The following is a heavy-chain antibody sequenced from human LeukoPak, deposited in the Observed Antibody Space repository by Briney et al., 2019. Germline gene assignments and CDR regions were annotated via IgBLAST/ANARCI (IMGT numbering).Heavy chain of an antibody. Sequence: SETLSLTCTVSGGSISSGDYYWSWIRQPPGKGLEWIGYIYYSGSTYYNPSLKSRVTISVDTSKNQFSLKLSSVTAADTAVYYCARVRSGYSYGYSLDYWGQGTLVTVCS. CDR1: GGSISSGDYY. J-gene: IGHJ4*02. CDR3: ARVRSGYSYGYSLDY. CDR2: IYYSGST. V-gene: IGHV4-30-4*01. D-gene: IGHD5-18*01.